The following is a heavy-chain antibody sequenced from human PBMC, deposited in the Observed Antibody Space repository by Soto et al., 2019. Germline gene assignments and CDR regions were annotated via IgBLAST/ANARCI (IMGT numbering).Heavy chain of an antibody. CDR3: ARRVVVTSRWGYFDY. V-gene: IGHV4-39*01. CDR2: IYYSGST. J-gene: IGHJ4*02. D-gene: IGHD2-21*02. Sequence: QLQLQESGPGLVKPSETLSLTCIVSGGSISSTSHYWGWIRQPPGKGLEWIGSIYYSGSTYYNPSLKSRVPISVDTSKNQFSLKLSSVTAADTAVYYCARRVVVTSRWGYFDYWGQGTLVTVSS. CDR1: GGSISSTSHY.